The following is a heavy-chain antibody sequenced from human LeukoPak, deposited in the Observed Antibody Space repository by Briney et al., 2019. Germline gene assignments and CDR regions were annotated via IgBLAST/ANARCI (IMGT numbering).Heavy chain of an antibody. V-gene: IGHV4-39*01. CDR2: IYHSGSM. J-gene: IGHJ4*02. D-gene: IGHD5-24*01. CDR1: GGSINSSDYY. CDR3: ARHATSSTSGPPYDY. Sequence: SQTLSLTCTVSGGSINSSDYYWGWIRQPPGKGLEWIGSIYHSGSMYASLKSRVTISVDTSKNQFSLKMSSVTAADTAVYYCARHATSSTSGPPYDYWGQGTLVTVSS.